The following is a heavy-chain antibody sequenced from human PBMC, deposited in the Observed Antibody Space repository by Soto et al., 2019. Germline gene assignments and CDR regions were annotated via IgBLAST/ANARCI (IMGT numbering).Heavy chain of an antibody. V-gene: IGHV3-23*01. Sequence: GGSLRLSCSASGFSFSDYYMTWVRQAPGKGLEWISDISGSGGSTYYADSVKGRFTISRDNSKNTLYLQMNSLRAEDTAVYYCAKGTYCSSTSCYFLGDYWGQGTLVTVSS. J-gene: IGHJ4*02. CDR1: GFSFSDYY. CDR2: ISGSGGST. D-gene: IGHD2-2*01. CDR3: AKGTYCSSTSCYFLGDY.